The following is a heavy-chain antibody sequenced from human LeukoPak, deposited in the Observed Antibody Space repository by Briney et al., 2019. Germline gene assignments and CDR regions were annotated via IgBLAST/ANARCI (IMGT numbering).Heavy chain of an antibody. V-gene: IGHV3-23*01. J-gene: IGHJ6*02. CDR1: GFTLNRYW. CDR2: IGGAGGAT. D-gene: IGHD3-10*01. Sequence: GGSLRLSCAASGFTLNRYWMSWVRQAPGKGLEWVSTIGGAGGATYYADSVKGRFTISRDNSKNALFLQMTSLRAEDSAVYYCAKVFYGSGSYPLLSMDVWGQGTTVTVSS. CDR3: AKVFYGSGSYPLLSMDV.